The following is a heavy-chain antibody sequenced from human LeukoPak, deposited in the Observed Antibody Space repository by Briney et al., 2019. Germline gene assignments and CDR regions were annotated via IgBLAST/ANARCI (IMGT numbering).Heavy chain of an antibody. Sequence: SQTLSLTCAISGDSVSNNSAAWNWIRQSPSRGLEWLGRTYYRSKWYNDYAVSVKSRITINTDTSKNQFSLQLNSVTPEDTAVYYCTRVAGSGRSFDYWGQGTLVTVSS. CDR3: TRVAGSGRSFDY. CDR1: GDSVSNNSAA. D-gene: IGHD3-10*01. CDR2: TYYRSKWYN. V-gene: IGHV6-1*01. J-gene: IGHJ4*02.